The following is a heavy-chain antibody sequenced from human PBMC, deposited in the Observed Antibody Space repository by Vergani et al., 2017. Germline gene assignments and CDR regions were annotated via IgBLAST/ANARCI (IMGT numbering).Heavy chain of an antibody. D-gene: IGHD6-19*01. CDR2: ISYDGSNK. J-gene: IGHJ6*02. V-gene: IGHV3-30-3*01. Sequence: QVQLVESGGGVVQPGRSLRLSCAASGFTFSSYAMPWVRQAPGKGLEWVAVISYDGSNKYYADSVKGRFTISRDNSKNTLYLQMNSLRAEDTAVYYCAKVVEQWLAGGLTYGMDVWGQGTTVTVSS. CDR3: AKVVEQWLAGGLTYGMDV. CDR1: GFTFSSYA.